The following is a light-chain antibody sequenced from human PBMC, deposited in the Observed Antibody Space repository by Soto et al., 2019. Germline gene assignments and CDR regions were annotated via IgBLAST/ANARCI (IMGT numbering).Light chain of an antibody. CDR1: QSVSNNY. CDR2: GAS. Sequence: EIVLTQSPGTLALSPGERATLSCRASQSVSNNYLAWYQQKPGQAPRLLIYGASNRATGIPDRFSGSGSGTDFTLTLSRLETEDFAVYYCQQYGSSGTFGQGTKVEIK. CDR3: QQYGSSGT. J-gene: IGKJ1*01. V-gene: IGKV3-20*01.